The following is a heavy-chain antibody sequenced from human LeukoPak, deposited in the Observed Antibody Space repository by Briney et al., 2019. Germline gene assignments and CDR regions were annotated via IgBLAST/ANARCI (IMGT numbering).Heavy chain of an antibody. CDR1: GFTFSSYG. J-gene: IGHJ2*01. CDR3: AKSSLLWFGVIDL. V-gene: IGHV3-23*01. CDR2: ISGSGGST. Sequence: GGSLRLSCAASGFTFSSYGMSWVRQAPGKGLEWVSAISGSGGSTYYADSVKGRFTISRDNSKNTLYLQMNSLRAEDTAVYYCAKSSLLWFGVIDLWGRGTLVTVSS. D-gene: IGHD3-10*01.